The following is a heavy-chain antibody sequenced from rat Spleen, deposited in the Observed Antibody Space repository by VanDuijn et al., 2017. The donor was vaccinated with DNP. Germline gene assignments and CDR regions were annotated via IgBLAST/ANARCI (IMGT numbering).Heavy chain of an antibody. Sequence: EVQLVEFGGGSVQPGRSLKLSCAASGFFFSDYAMAWVRQAPKKGLDWVATISHDGSRTYYRDSVKGRFTISRDDAKNTLYLQMNSLRSEDTATYYCAARYSSSWFAYWGQGTLVTVSS. V-gene: IGHV5-17*01. J-gene: IGHJ3*01. D-gene: IGHD1-2*01. CDR3: AARYSSSWFAY. CDR2: ISHDGSRT. CDR1: GFFFSDYA.